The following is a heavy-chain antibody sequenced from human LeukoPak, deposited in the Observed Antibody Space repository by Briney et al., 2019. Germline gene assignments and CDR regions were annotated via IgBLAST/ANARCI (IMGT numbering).Heavy chain of an antibody. D-gene: IGHD6-13*01. CDR1: GGTFSSYA. V-gene: IGHV1-69*01. CDR2: IIPIFGTA. Sequence: SVTVSCTASGGTFSSYATSWVRQAPGQGLEWMGGIIPIFGTANYAQKFQGRVTITADESTSTAYMELSSLRSEDTAVYYCARDRNIAAAGTLDYWGQGTLVTVSS. CDR3: ARDRNIAAAGTLDY. J-gene: IGHJ4*02.